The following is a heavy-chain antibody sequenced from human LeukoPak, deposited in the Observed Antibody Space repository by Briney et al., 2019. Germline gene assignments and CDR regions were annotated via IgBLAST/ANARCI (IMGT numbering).Heavy chain of an antibody. D-gene: IGHD2-15*01. CDR1: GGSISSYY. CDR2: IYYSGSS. Sequence: PSETLSLTCTVSGGSISSYYWSWIRQPPGKGLEWIGYIYYSGSSNYNPSLKSRVSMSEDTSKNQVSLKLSSVTAADTAVYYCARDPSGHFDYWGQGTLVTVSS. CDR3: ARDPSGHFDY. J-gene: IGHJ4*01. V-gene: IGHV4-59*01.